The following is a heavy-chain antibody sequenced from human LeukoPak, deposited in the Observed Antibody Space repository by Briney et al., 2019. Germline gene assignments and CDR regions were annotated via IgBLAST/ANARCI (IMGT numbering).Heavy chain of an antibody. CDR3: AKELYPAGEDNDFWSGYYPGVVNY. D-gene: IGHD3-3*01. V-gene: IGHV3-30*18. Sequence: PGRSLRLSCTASGFTFSSYGMHWVRPAPGKGLDWVAAISYDGSNKYYADSVKGRFTSSRDNSKNTLYLQMNSVRAEYTAVYYCAKELYPAGEDNDFWSGYYPGVVNYWGQGTLVTVSS. CDR1: GFTFSSYG. J-gene: IGHJ4*02. CDR2: ISYDGSNK.